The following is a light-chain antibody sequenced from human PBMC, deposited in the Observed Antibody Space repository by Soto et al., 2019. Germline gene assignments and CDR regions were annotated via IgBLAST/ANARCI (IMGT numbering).Light chain of an antibody. CDR2: DAS. Sequence: ILMTQSPATLSVSPGERATLSRRASQSVSNNLAWYQQKPGQAPRLLIYDASTRATGIPARFSGSGSGTEFTLTISGLQSEDFAVYYCQQYNNWPPWTLGQGTKVEIK. CDR1: QSVSNN. V-gene: IGKV3-15*01. CDR3: QQYNNWPPWT. J-gene: IGKJ1*01.